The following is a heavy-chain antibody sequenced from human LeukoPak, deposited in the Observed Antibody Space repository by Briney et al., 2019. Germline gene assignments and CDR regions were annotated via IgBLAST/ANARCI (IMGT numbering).Heavy chain of an antibody. J-gene: IGHJ4*02. CDR2: IRGSGVGT. CDR1: GFTFSNYA. D-gene: IGHD5-18*01. CDR3: AKEGSGDTANGFDY. Sequence: PGGSLRLSCAASGFTFSNYAMSWVRQAPGKGLEWVSGIRGSGVGTYYADSVKGRFTISRDNSKNTLYLQMNSLRAEDTAVYYCAKEGSGDTANGFDYWGQGTLVTVSS. V-gene: IGHV3-23*01.